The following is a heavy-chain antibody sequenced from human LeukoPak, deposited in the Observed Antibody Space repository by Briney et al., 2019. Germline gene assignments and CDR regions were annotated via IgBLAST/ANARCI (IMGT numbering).Heavy chain of an antibody. D-gene: IGHD4-11*01. CDR2: IYYIGST. V-gene: IGHV4-59*12. CDR1: GASISSYF. J-gene: IGHJ6*02. CDR3: ARDSHTSIYYSKGFNYYYYGMGV. Sequence: SETLSLTCTVSGASISSYFWSWIRQPPGEGLEWIGYIYYIGSTNYNPSPKSRVTISVDKSKNQFSLKLSSVTAADTAVYYCARDSHTSIYYSKGFNYYYYGMGVWGQGTTVTVSS.